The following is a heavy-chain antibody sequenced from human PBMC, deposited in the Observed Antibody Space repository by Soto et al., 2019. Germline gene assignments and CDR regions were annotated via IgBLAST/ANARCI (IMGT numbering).Heavy chain of an antibody. Sequence: QVQLQESGPGLVKPSETLSLTCTVSGDSLTNYYCSWFRQPPGKGLEWIGYIQYSGYSAYNLSTSRRVTMSMDTSKTQFSLMLESVTATDTAVYYCARHGFGTLHGLVDVWGQGTTVIVSS. D-gene: IGHD3-10*01. J-gene: IGHJ6*02. CDR2: IQYSGYS. V-gene: IGHV4-59*08. CDR1: GDSLTNYY. CDR3: ARHGFGTLHGLVDV.